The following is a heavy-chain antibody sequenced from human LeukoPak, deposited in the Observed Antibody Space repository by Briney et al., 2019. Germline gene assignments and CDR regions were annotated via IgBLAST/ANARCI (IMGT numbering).Heavy chain of an antibody. Sequence: GGSLRLSCAASGFTFSNYEMNGVRQAPGKGLEWVSYISSSGSTIYYADSVKGRFTISRDNPKNLLYLQMNSLRAEDTAVYYCARDAEYQLLYDAFDMWGQGTMVTVSS. J-gene: IGHJ3*02. CDR2: ISSSGSTI. V-gene: IGHV3-48*03. CDR1: GFTFSNYE. D-gene: IGHD2-2*01. CDR3: ARDAEYQLLYDAFDM.